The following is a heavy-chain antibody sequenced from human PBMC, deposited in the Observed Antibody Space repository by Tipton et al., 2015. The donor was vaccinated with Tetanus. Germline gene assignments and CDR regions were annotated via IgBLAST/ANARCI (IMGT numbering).Heavy chain of an antibody. Sequence: SLRLSCAASGFTASSNYMSWVRQAPGKGLEWVSVIYSGGSTYYADSVKGRFTISRDNSKNTLYLQMNSLRAEDTAVYYCASPPAATVGGTRSRGGYYYGMDVWGQGTTVTVSS. V-gene: IGHV3-53*01. CDR2: IYSGGST. D-gene: IGHD3-10*01. CDR1: GFTASSNY. CDR3: ASPPAATVGGTRSRGGYYYGMDV. J-gene: IGHJ6*02.